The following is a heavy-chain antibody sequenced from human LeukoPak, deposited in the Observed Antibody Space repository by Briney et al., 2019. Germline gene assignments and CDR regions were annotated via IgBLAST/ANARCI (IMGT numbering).Heavy chain of an antibody. CDR1: GGSISTISYY. J-gene: IGHJ3*02. D-gene: IGHD1-1*01. CDR3: ARNVPSPSHHFDI. V-gene: IGHV4-39*01. CDR2: LYYSGST. Sequence: PSETLSLTCTVSGGSISTISYYWGWIRQPPGKGLEWIGGLYYSGSTYYNPSLKSRVTISVDTSKNQFSLKLTSVTAADTAVYYCARNVPSPSHHFDIWGQGTMVTVSS.